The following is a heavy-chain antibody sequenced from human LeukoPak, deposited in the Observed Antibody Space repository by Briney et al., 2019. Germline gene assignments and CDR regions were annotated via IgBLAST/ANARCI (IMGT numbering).Heavy chain of an antibody. CDR1: GGSISSYY. Sequence: SETLSLTCTVSGGSISSYYWSWIRQPAGKGLEWIGRIYTSGSTNYNPSLKSRVTMSVDTSKNQFSLKLSSVTAADTAVYYCAREEDWNDGIYYYGMDVWGQGTTVTVSS. V-gene: IGHV4-4*07. J-gene: IGHJ6*02. CDR3: AREEDWNDGIYYYGMDV. D-gene: IGHD1-1*01. CDR2: IYTSGST.